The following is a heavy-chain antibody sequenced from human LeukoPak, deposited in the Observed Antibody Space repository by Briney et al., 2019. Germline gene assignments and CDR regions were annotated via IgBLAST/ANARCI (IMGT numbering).Heavy chain of an antibody. CDR1: GGSFSGYY. J-gene: IGHJ3*02. CDR3: ARSPGGSGTRAFDI. Sequence: PSETLSLTCAVYGGSFSGYYWSWIRQPPGKGLEWIGSIYHSGSTYYNPSLKSRVTISVDTSKNQFSLKLSSVTAADTAVYYCARSPGGSGTRAFDIWGQGTMVTVSS. V-gene: IGHV4-34*01. D-gene: IGHD3-10*01. CDR2: IYHSGST.